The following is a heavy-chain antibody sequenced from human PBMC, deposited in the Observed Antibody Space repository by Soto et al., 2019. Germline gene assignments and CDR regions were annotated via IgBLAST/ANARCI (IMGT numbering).Heavy chain of an antibody. CDR1: GFTFSSYS. V-gene: IGHV3-48*04. CDR2: ISSSGSTI. D-gene: IGHD3-22*01. Sequence: EVQLVESGGGLVQPGGSLRLSCAASGFTFSSYSMNWVRQAPGKGLEWVSYISSSGSTIYYADSVKGRFTISRDNAKNSLYLQMNSLRAEDTAVYYCARALGYYDSSGYYYPHDAFDIWGQGTMVTVSS. CDR3: ARALGYYDSSGYYYPHDAFDI. J-gene: IGHJ3*02.